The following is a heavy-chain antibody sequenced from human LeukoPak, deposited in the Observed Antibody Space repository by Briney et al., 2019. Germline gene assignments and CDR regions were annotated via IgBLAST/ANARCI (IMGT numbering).Heavy chain of an antibody. D-gene: IGHD1-26*01. Sequence: GGSLRLSCAASGFTFSSYSMNWVRQAPGKGLEWVSSISSRSSSIYYADSVRGRFTISRDNAKNSLYLQMDSLRADDTAVYYCAPYSGSYSVSPWGQGTLVTVSS. CDR1: GFTFSSYS. CDR3: APYSGSYSVSP. V-gene: IGHV3-21*01. CDR2: ISSRSSSI. J-gene: IGHJ5*02.